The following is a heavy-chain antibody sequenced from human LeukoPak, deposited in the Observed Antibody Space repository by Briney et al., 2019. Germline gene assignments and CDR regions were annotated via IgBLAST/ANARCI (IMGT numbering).Heavy chain of an antibody. J-gene: IGHJ6*03. D-gene: IGHD5-18*01. Sequence: ASVKVSCKASGYTFTSYDINWVRQATGQGLEWMGWMNPNSGNTGYAQKFQGRVTITRNTSISTAYMELSSLRSEDTAVYYCARGGYSYGYLYYYYYMDVWGKGTTVTVSS. CDR2: MNPNSGNT. CDR3: ARGGYSYGYLYYYYYMDV. CDR1: GYTFTSYD. V-gene: IGHV1-8*03.